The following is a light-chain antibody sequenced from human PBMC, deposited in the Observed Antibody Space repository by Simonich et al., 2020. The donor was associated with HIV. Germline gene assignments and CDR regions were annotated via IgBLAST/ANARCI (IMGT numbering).Light chain of an antibody. J-gene: IGLJ2*01. CDR2: DVT. Sequence: QSALTQPASVSGAPGHSITISCTGSSSDIGAYNYFSWYVQPPGSAPKLMIYDVTKRPSGVSNRFSGSKSGNTASLTISGLRAEDEGDYYGSSYTSNNTYVLFGGGTKLTVL. CDR1: SSDIGAYNY. V-gene: IGLV2-14*03. CDR3: SSYTSNNTYVL.